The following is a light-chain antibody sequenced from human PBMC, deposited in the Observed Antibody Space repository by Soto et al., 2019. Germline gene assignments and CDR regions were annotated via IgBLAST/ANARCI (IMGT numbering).Light chain of an antibody. CDR2: EVS. CDR1: SSDVGGYNF. J-gene: IGLJ2*01. Sequence: QSALTQPASVSGSPGQSITISCTGTSSDVGGYNFVSWYQHLPGKAPKLMIYEVSNRPSGVSNRFSGSKSGNTASLTISGLQAEDETDYYCSSYTTSSTVVFGGATKLTVL. CDR3: SSYTTSSTVV. V-gene: IGLV2-14*01.